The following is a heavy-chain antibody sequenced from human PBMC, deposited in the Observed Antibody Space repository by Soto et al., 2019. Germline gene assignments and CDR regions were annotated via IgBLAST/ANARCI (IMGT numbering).Heavy chain of an antibody. CDR3: AREGLEKYSGSYPHNWFDP. CDR2: TYYRSKWYN. CDR1: GDSVSSNIAA. V-gene: IGHV6-1*01. J-gene: IGHJ5*02. D-gene: IGHD1-26*01. Sequence: PSQALSLTCAISGDSVSSNIAAWNWIRQSPSRGLEWLGRTYYRSKWYNDYAVSVKSRITINPDTSKNQFSLQLNSVTPEDTAVYYCAREGLEKYSGSYPHNWFDPWGQGTLVTVPS.